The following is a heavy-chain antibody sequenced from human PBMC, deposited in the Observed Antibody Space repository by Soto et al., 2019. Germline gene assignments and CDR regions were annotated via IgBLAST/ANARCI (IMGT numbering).Heavy chain of an antibody. V-gene: IGHV3-33*06. J-gene: IGHJ4*02. CDR1: GFTFSSYG. D-gene: IGHD3-10*01. CDR2: IWSDGSNK. CDR3: ANQGRYSLSFDY. Sequence: QVPLVESGGGVVQPGGSLRLSCVASGFTFSSYGMHWVRQAPGKGVEWVAVIWSDGSNKYYADSVKGRFTISRDNSKNTLYLQRNSLRAEDTAVYYCANQGRYSLSFDYWGQGTLGTGSS.